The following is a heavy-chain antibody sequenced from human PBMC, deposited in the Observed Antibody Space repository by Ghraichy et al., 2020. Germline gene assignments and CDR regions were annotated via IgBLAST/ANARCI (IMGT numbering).Heavy chain of an antibody. V-gene: IGHV3-15*01. J-gene: IGHJ6*02. CDR1: GFTFSNAW. CDR2: IKSKTDGGTT. CDR3: TTAASRVRDYYYYYGMDV. Sequence: ETLSLTCAASGFTFSNAWMSWVRQAPGKGLEWVGRIKSKTDGGTTDYAAPVKGRFTISRDDSKNTLYLQMNSLKTEDTAVYYCTTAASRVRDYYYYYGMDVWGQGTTVTVSS. D-gene: IGHD1-1*01.